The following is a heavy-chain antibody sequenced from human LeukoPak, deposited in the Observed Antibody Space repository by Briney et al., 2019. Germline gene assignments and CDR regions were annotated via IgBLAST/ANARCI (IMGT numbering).Heavy chain of an antibody. CDR1: GFTLISYW. D-gene: IGHD6-13*01. Sequence: RGSLRLSCAASGFTLISYWMRCGRQAPGEGLGWVANIKQDGSEKYYVDSVKGRFTISRDNAKNSLYLQMNSLRAEDTAVYYCARDSSSWIYYYYYYMDVWGKGTTVTVPS. V-gene: IGHV3-7*01. CDR3: ARDSSSWIYYYYYYMDV. CDR2: IKQDGSEK. J-gene: IGHJ6*03.